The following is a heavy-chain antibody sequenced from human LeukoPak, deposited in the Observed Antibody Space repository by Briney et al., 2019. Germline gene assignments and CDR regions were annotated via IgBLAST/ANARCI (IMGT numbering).Heavy chain of an antibody. CDR1: GLTVGSNS. D-gene: IGHD2-21*01. CDR3: ASAREYCGSAECYEYFQH. Sequence: GGSLRLSCAASGLTVGSNSMSWVRRSPGKGLVWVSVIYSGGSTYYADSVNGRFTISRDNSRNILFLQMSSLRAENTALYYCASAREYCGSAECYEYFQHWGQGTLVTVSS. V-gene: IGHV3-53*01. J-gene: IGHJ1*01. CDR2: IYSGGST.